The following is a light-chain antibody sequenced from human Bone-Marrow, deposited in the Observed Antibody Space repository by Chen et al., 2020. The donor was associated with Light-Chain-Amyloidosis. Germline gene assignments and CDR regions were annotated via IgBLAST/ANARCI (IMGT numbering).Light chain of an antibody. CDR2: DNT. CDR3: XXXDGXXRGAVV. CDR1: XXNIGXXYN. Sequence: PAXXGAPGQXVTISCXGSXXNIGXXYNVXXYQXXPGTVPKLLXXDNTXRPXXXPDXXXGSXXGTSASLSIXGLQXXDEAXXYCXXXDGXXRGAVVFGGGTTLTVL. J-gene: IGLJ2*01. V-gene: IGLV1-40*01.